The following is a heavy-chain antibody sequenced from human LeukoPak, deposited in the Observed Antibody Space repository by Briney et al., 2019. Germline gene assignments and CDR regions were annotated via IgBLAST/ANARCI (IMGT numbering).Heavy chain of an antibody. CDR3: ARVGSYLLRYFDWQAYYMDV. Sequence: ASVKVSCKASGGTFSSYAISWVRQAPGQGLEWMGGISAYNGNTNYAQKLQGRVTMTTDTSTSTAYMELSRLRSDDTAVYYCARVGSYLLRYFDWQAYYMDVWGKGTTVTVSS. V-gene: IGHV1-18*01. J-gene: IGHJ6*03. D-gene: IGHD3-9*01. CDR1: GGTFSSYA. CDR2: ISAYNGNT.